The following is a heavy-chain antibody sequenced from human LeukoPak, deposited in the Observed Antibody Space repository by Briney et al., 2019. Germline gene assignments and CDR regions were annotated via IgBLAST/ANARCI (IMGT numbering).Heavy chain of an antibody. V-gene: IGHV3-23*01. J-gene: IGHJ4*02. CDR3: AKRSGSTWYGVFDY. CDR2: ISGSGGTT. CDR1: GFTFSSYA. Sequence: PGGSLRLSCAASGFTFSSYAMSWVRQAPGKGLEWVSGISGSGGTTYYADSVKGRFTFSRDNSKNTLYLHMNSLRAEDTAVYYCAKRSGSTWYGVFDYWGQGTLVTVSS. D-gene: IGHD6-13*01.